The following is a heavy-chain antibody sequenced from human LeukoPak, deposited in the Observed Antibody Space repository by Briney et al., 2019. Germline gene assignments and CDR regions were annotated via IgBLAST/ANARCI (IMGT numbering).Heavy chain of an antibody. J-gene: IGHJ4*02. V-gene: IGHV3-48*04. D-gene: IGHD3-16*02. Sequence: PGGSLRLSCAASGFTFSSYGMNWVRQAPGKGLEWVSYISSRGNTIYYADSVKGRFTISRDNAKNSPYLQMNSLRAEDTAVYYCEREAIIIGSSDFWGQGTLVTVSS. CDR1: GFTFSSYG. CDR2: ISSRGNTI. CDR3: EREAIIIGSSDF.